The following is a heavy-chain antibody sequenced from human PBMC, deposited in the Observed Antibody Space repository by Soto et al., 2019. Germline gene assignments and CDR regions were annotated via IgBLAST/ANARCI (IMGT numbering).Heavy chain of an antibody. CDR3: ARRRITIFGVVSYFDY. CDR1: GGSFSGYY. CDR2: INHSGST. V-gene: IGHV4-34*01. J-gene: IGHJ4*02. D-gene: IGHD3-3*01. Sequence: SETLSLTCAVYGGSFSGYYWSWIRQPPGKGLEWIGEINHSGSTNYNPSLKSRVTISVDTSKNQFSLKLSSVTAADTAVYYCARRRITIFGVVSYFDYWGQGTLVTVSS.